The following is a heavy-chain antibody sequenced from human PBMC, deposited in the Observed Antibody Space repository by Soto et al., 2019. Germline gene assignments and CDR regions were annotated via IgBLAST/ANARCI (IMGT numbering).Heavy chain of an antibody. CDR2: IKSKTDGGTT. Sequence: GGSLRLSCAASGFTFSNAWMNWVRQAPGKGLEWVGRIKSKTDGGTTDYAAPVKGRFTISRDDSKNTLYLQMNSLKTEDTAVYYCTTVGRGYSYGSGTRADYYYGMDVWGQGTTVTVSS. D-gene: IGHD5-18*01. J-gene: IGHJ6*02. V-gene: IGHV3-15*07. CDR1: GFTFSNAW. CDR3: TTVGRGYSYGSGTRADYYYGMDV.